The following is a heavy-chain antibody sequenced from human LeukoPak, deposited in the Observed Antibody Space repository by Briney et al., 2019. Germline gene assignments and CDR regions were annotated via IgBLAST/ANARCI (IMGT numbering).Heavy chain of an antibody. CDR2: ISSNGDST. Sequence: GGSLRLSCAASGFTFSSHAMHWVRQAPRKGLEYVSAISSNGDSTYYANSVKGRFTISRDNSKNTLYLQMGSLRAEDMAVYYCAKGYYYDSSGYGDLFDYWGQGTLVTVSS. D-gene: IGHD3-22*01. CDR3: AKGYYYDSSGYGDLFDY. J-gene: IGHJ4*02. CDR1: GFTFSSHA. V-gene: IGHV3-64*01.